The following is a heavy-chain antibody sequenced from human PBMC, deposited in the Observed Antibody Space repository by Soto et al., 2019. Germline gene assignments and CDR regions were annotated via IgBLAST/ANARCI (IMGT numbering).Heavy chain of an antibody. D-gene: IGHD3-10*01. Sequence: GGSLRLSCAASGFTFSSYAMSWVRQAPGKGLEWVAVISDSGSSTYYADSVKGRFTISRDNSKNTLYLQMNSLRAEDTAVYYCAKDLGGYSYYGMDVWGQGTTVTVSS. CDR3: AKDLGGYSYYGMDV. CDR2: ISDSGSST. J-gene: IGHJ6*02. V-gene: IGHV3-23*01. CDR1: GFTFSSYA.